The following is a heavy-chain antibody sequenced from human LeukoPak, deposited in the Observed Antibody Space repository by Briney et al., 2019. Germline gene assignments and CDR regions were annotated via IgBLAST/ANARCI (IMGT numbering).Heavy chain of an antibody. CDR2: IIPIFGTA. Sequence: ASVKVSCKASGGAFSSYAISWVRQAPGQGLEWMGGIIPIFGTANYAQKFQGRVTITADESTSTAYMELSSLRSEDTAVYYCARGYDSSAYKLPIDSWGQGTLVTVSS. CDR3: ARGYDSSAYKLPIDS. CDR1: GGAFSSYA. J-gene: IGHJ4*02. V-gene: IGHV1-69*13. D-gene: IGHD3-22*01.